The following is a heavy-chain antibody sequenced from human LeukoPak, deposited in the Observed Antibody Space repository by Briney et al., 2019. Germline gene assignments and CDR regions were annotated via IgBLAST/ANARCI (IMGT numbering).Heavy chain of an antibody. J-gene: IGHJ6*02. CDR2: INHSGST. CDR3: AXXXXXXXXXXXYYYGMDV. Sequence: SETLSLTCAVYGGSFSGYYWSWIRQPPGKGLEWIGEINHSGSTNYNPSLKTRVTISVDTSKNQFSLKLSSLTPADTALYYFAXXXXXXXXXXXYYYGMDVWGQGTTVTVSS. V-gene: IGHV4-34*01. CDR1: GGSFSGYY.